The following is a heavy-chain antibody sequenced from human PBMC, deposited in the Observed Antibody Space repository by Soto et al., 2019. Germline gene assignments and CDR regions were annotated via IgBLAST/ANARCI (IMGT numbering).Heavy chain of an antibody. CDR2: ISGSGGST. CDR3: EKDPYYGDYAALIDY. Sequence: EVQLLESGGGLVQPGGSLRLSCAASGFTFSSYAMSWVRQAPGKGLEWVSAISGSGGSTYYADSVKGRFTISRDNSKNTLYLQMNSLRAEDTAVYYCEKDPYYGDYAALIDYWGQGTLVTVSS. V-gene: IGHV3-23*01. CDR1: GFTFSSYA. D-gene: IGHD4-17*01. J-gene: IGHJ4*02.